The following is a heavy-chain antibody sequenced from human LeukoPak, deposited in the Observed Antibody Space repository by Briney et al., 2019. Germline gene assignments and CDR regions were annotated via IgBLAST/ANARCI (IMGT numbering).Heavy chain of an antibody. CDR1: GYTFTSYG. CDR3: ARASFPYSSSGDDY. J-gene: IGHJ4*02. D-gene: IGHD6-6*01. V-gene: IGHV1-18*01. CDR2: ISAYNGNT. Sequence: ASVKVSCKASGYTFTSYGISWVRQAPGQGLEWMGWISAYNGNTNYAQKLQGRVTMTTDTSTSTAYMGLRSLRSDDTAVYYCARASFPYSSSGDDYWGQGTLVTVSS.